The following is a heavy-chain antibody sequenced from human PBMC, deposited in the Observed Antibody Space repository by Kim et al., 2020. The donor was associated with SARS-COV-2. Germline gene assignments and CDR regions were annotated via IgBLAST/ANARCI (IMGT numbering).Heavy chain of an antibody. D-gene: IGHD2-15*01. CDR1: GFTFDDYG. J-gene: IGHJ1*01. CDR3: PPSSAPLLPLGYSYF. V-gene: IGHV3-20*01. CDR2: INWNGGST. Sequence: GGSLRLSCAASGFTFDDYGMSWVRQAPGKGLEWVSGINWNGGSTGYAYSVNFRFTISPANAKHSLSLPLNTLRAEASPLYHCPPSSAPLLPLGYSYF.